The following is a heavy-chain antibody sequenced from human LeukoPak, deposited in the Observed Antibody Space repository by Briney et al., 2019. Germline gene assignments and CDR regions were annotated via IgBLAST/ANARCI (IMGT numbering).Heavy chain of an antibody. CDR1: GFTFSSYW. CDR2: INSDGSST. D-gene: IGHD6-13*01. CDR3: ARDSIAAALSSWVYPY. V-gene: IGHV3-74*01. J-gene: IGHJ4*02. Sequence: GGSLRLSCAASGFTFSSYWMHWVRQAPGKGLVWVSRINSDGSSTSYADSVKGRFTISRGNAKNTLYLQMNSLRAEDTAVYYCARDSIAAALSSWVYPYWGQGTLVTVSS.